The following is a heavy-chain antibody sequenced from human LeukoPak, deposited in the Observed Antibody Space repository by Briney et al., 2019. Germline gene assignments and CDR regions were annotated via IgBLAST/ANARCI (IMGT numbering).Heavy chain of an antibody. CDR3: AKARSSYYDSSGYLFDY. D-gene: IGHD3-22*01. V-gene: IGHV3-23*01. J-gene: IGHJ4*02. CDR2: ISGSGGST. Sequence: GGSLRLSCAASGFTFSSYAMSWVRQAPGKGLEWVSAISGSGGSTYYADSVKGRFTISRDNSKNTLYLQMNSLRAEDTAVYYCAKARSSYYDSSGYLFDYWGQGTLVTVSS. CDR1: GFTFSSYA.